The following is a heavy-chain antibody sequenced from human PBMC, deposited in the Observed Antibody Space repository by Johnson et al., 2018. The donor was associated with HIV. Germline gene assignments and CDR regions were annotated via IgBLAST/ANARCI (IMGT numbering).Heavy chain of an antibody. D-gene: IGHD3-10*01. CDR2: IGTAGDT. CDR3: ARWVMVRGREGFDV. V-gene: IGHV3-13*01. Sequence: VQLVESGGGLVQPGGSLRLSCAASGFTFSSYDMHWVRQGTGKGLEWVSAIGTAGDTYYPGSVKGRFTSSRENAKNTLYLQMNSLRAEDTAVYYCARWVMVRGREGFDVWGQGTMVTVSS. J-gene: IGHJ3*01. CDR1: GFTFSSYD.